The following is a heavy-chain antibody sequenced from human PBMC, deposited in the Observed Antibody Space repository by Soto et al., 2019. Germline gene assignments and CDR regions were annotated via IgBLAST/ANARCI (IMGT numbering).Heavy chain of an antibody. V-gene: IGHV4-31*03. CDR1: GCSISSGGYY. D-gene: IGHD3-3*01. CDR2: IYYSGST. Sequence: SETLSLTCTFSGCSISSGGYYWSWIRQHPGKGLEWIGYIYYSGSTYYNPSLKSRVTISVDTSKNQFSLKLSSVTAADTAVYYCARGEERNYDFWSGYSPYYYYYMDVWGKGTTVTVS. J-gene: IGHJ6*03. CDR3: ARGEERNYDFWSGYSPYYYYYMDV.